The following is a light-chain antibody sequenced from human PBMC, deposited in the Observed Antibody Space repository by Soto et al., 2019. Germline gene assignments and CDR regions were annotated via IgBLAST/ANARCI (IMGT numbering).Light chain of an antibody. J-gene: IGKJ1*01. V-gene: IGKV3-20*01. CDR2: DAS. Sequence: IVLTQSPGTLSLSPGERATLSCRASQSVSSSSLAWYQQKRGQAPRLLIHDASSRATGIPDRFSGSGSGTDFTLTISRLEPEDVAVYYCQQYGGSPRTVGQGTKVDSK. CDR3: QQYGGSPRT. CDR1: QSVSSSS.